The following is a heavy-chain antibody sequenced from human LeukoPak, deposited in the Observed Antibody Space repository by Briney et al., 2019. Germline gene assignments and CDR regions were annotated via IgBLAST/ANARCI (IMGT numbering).Heavy chain of an antibody. CDR3: ARWNVDTETLDY. D-gene: IGHD5-18*01. CDR1: GGSISSGGYY. CDR2: IYYSGST. V-gene: IGHV4-31*03. J-gene: IGHJ4*02. Sequence: SETLSLTCTVSGGSISSGGYYWSWIRQHPGKGLEWIGYIYYSGSTYYNPSLKSRVTISVDTSKNQFSLKLSSVTAADTAVYYCARWNVDTETLDYWGQGTLVTVSS.